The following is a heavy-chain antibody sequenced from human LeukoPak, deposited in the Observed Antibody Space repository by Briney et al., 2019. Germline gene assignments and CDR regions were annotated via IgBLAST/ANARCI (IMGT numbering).Heavy chain of an antibody. Sequence: GGSLRLSCAASGFTFSSYAMSWVRQAPGKGLEWVSAISGSGGSTYYADSVKGRFTISRENAKNSLYLQLNSLRAGDTAVYYCAREGFGEFADIWGQGTMVTVSS. CDR3: AREGFGEFADI. J-gene: IGHJ3*02. D-gene: IGHD3-10*01. CDR2: ISGSGGST. CDR1: GFTFSSYA. V-gene: IGHV3-23*01.